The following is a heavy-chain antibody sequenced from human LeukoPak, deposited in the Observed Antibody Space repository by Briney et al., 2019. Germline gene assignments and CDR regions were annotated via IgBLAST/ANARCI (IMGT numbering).Heavy chain of an antibody. D-gene: IGHD6-25*01. CDR1: GFTFTNSW. CDR2: IKSTADGGTT. J-gene: IGHJ4*02. Sequence: PGGSLRLSCAASGFTFTNSWMGWVRQAPGKGLEWVGRIKSTADGGTTDYAAPVKGRFTISRDDSENTLYLQMNSLKTEDTAVDYCATDRPSAGALNFDYWGQGTLVTVSS. V-gene: IGHV3-15*01. CDR3: ATDRPSAGALNFDY.